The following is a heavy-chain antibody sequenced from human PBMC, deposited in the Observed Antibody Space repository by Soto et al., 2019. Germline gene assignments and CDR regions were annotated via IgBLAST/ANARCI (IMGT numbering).Heavy chain of an antibody. CDR2: INHSGST. D-gene: IGHD6-13*01. Sequence: SETLSLTCAVYGGSFSGYYWSWIRQPPGKRLEWIGEINHSGSTNYNPSLKSRVTISVDTSKNQFSLKLSSVTAADTAVYYCARRNSAAAGRFSVRKNWFDPWGQGTLVTVSS. CDR3: ARRNSAAAGRFSVRKNWFDP. CDR1: GGSFSGYY. J-gene: IGHJ5*02. V-gene: IGHV4-34*01.